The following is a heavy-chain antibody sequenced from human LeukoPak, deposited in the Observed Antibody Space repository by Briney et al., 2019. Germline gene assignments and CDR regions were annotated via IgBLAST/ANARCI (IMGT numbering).Heavy chain of an antibody. CDR3: ARGRDDYVWGSYPNYFDY. V-gene: IGHV4-61*02. CDR2: IYTSGST. CDR1: GGYISSGSYY. Sequence: SQTLSLTCTVSGGYISSGSYYWSWIRQPAGNGLEWIGRIYTSGSTNYNPSLKSRVTISVDTSKNQFSLKLSSVTAADTAVYYCARGRDDYVWGSYPNYFDYWGQGTLVTVSS. D-gene: IGHD3-16*01. J-gene: IGHJ4*02.